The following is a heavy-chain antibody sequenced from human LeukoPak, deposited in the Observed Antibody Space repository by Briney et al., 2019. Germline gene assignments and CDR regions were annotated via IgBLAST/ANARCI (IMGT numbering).Heavy chain of an antibody. CDR3: ARDVGGGHSSPFNP. D-gene: IGHD6-13*01. Sequence: PLETLSLTCTVSGGSISSSSYYWGWIRQPPGKGLEWIGSIYYSGSTYYNPSLKSRVTISVDTSKNQFSLKLSSVTAADTAVYYCARDVGGGHSSPFNPWGQGTLVTVSS. V-gene: IGHV4-39*07. CDR1: GGSISSSSYY. CDR2: IYYSGST. J-gene: IGHJ5*02.